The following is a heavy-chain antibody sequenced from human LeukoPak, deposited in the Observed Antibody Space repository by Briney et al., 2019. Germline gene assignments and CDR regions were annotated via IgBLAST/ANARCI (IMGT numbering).Heavy chain of an antibody. J-gene: IGHJ3*01. CDR3: ARGIADPYSFDS. D-gene: IGHD3-9*01. CDR2: IYSTGST. Sequence: SETLSLTCTVSGGSINFYYWSWIRQPAGKGLEWIGRIYSTGSTNYSPSLKSRVSMSVDKSKNQFSLNLSSVTAADTAVYYCARGIADPYSFDSWGQGTMVTVSS. V-gene: IGHV4-4*07. CDR1: GGSINFYY.